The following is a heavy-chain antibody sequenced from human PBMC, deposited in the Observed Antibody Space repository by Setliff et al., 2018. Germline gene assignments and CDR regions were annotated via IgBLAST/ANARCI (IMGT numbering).Heavy chain of an antibody. J-gene: IGHJ3*02. CDR1: GGSISSSSYH. V-gene: IGHV4-61*01. Sequence: SETLSLTCTVSGGSISSSSYHWNWIRQPPGKGLEWIGYVGYNGNTHYNPSLNSRVTMSVDTSKNQFSLKLTSVSAADTAVYYCARWGENSGRPDWRAFDIWGQGTMVTVSS. CDR2: VGYNGNT. CDR3: ARWGENSGRPDWRAFDI. D-gene: IGHD1-26*01.